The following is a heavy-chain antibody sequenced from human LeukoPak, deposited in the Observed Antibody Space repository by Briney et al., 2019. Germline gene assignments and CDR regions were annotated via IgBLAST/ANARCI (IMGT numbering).Heavy chain of an antibody. Sequence: GGSVALFCAASGFTLSSYDMNWVGQAPGKGLEWVSYISSSGNAIYYADSVKGRFTISRDNAKNSLYLQMNSLRAEDTAVYYCARETSAPQWGQGTLVTVSS. J-gene: IGHJ1*01. V-gene: IGHV3-48*03. D-gene: IGHD1/OR15-1a*01. CDR2: ISSSGNAI. CDR3: ARETSAPQ. CDR1: GFTLSSYD.